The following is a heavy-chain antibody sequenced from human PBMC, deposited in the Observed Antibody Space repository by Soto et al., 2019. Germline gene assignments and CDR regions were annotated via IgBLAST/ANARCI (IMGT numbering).Heavy chain of an antibody. CDR1: GGTFSSYT. D-gene: IGHD4-17*01. V-gene: IGHV1-69*02. CDR2: IIPILGIA. Sequence: ASVKVSCKASGGTFSSYTISWVRQAPGQGLEWMGRIIPILGIANYAQKFQGRVTITADKSTSTAYMELSSLRSEDTAVYYCARLYGGYGHYFDYWGQGTLVTVSS. CDR3: ARLYGGYGHYFDY. J-gene: IGHJ4*02.